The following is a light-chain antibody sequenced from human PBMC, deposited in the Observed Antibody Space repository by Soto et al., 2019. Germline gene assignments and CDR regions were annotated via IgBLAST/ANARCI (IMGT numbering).Light chain of an antibody. Sequence: DVVMTQSPLSLPVTLVQPASISGSSIRSLVYSDGDIFLSWFQQGPGQSPRRLIYKVSNRDPGVPDRFSGSGSGTDFTLEISRVEAEDVGVYYCMQGSYWPWTFGQGTKVDIK. J-gene: IGKJ1*01. CDR1: RSLVYSDGDIF. CDR3: MQGSYWPWT. CDR2: KVS. V-gene: IGKV2-30*01.